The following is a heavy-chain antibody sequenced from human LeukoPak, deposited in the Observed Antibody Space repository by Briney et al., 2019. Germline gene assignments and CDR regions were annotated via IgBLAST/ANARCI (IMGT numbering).Heavy chain of an antibody. Sequence: GASVKVSCKASGYTFTSYGISWVRQAPGQGLEWMGWISAYNGNTNYAQKLQGRVTMTTDTSTSTAYMELRSLRSDDTAVYYSARDIFREDYYDSSGYYPNDAFDIWGQGTMVTVSS. D-gene: IGHD3-22*01. V-gene: IGHV1-18*01. CDR1: GYTFTSYG. J-gene: IGHJ3*02. CDR3: ARDIFREDYYDSSGYYPNDAFDI. CDR2: ISAYNGNT.